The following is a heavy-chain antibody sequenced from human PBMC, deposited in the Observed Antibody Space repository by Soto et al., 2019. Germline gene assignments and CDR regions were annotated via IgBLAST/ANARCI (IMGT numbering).Heavy chain of an antibody. D-gene: IGHD5-18*01. CDR2: ISAYNGNT. Sequence: GASVKVSCKASGYTFTSYGISWVRQAPGQGLEWMGWISAYNGNTNYAQKLQGRVTMTTDTSTSTAYMELRSLRSDDTAVYYCAREVQGRIHLWWHYYYYGMDVWGQGTTVTVSS. J-gene: IGHJ6*02. V-gene: IGHV1-18*01. CDR1: GYTFTSYG. CDR3: AREVQGRIHLWWHYYYYGMDV.